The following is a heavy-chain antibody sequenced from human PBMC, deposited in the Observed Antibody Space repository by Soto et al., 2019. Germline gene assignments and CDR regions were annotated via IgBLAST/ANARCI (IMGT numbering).Heavy chain of an antibody. V-gene: IGHV3-66*01. J-gene: IGHJ4*02. Sequence: GGSLRLSCVVSGLTVSSNSMNWVRQAPGKGLEWVSIIYSGGRTNYADSVKGRFSISRDTSRNTLYLQLSSLRADDTAVYYCARDDDYVDNGLDYWGQGTLVT. D-gene: IGHD4-17*01. CDR3: ARDDDYVDNGLDY. CDR1: GLTVSSNS. CDR2: IYSGGRT.